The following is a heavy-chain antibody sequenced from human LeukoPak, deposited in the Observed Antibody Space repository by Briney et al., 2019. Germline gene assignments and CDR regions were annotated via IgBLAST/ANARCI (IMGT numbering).Heavy chain of an antibody. D-gene: IGHD6-19*01. J-gene: IGHJ5*02. CDR1: GGSISSYY. CDR2: IYDSGNT. V-gene: IGHV4-59*08. CDR3: AGRIAVAGSYNWFDP. Sequence: SETLSLTCTVSGGSISSYYWSWIRQPPGKGLEWIGYIYDSGNTNYNPSLKSRVTISVDTSKNQFSLKLSSVTAADTAVYYCAGRIAVAGSYNWFDPWGQGTLVTVSS.